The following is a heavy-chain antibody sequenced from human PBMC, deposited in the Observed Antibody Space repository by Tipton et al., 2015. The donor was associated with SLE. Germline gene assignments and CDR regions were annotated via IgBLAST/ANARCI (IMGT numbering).Heavy chain of an antibody. CDR3: ARDAGADDYWSGFYYYGMDV. Sequence: TLSLTCAVAGYSINNGYYWGWVRQPPGKGLEWFGSIDHSGNTYYKSSLKSRVTISVDTSKNQFSLKLSSVTAADTAVYYCARDAGADDYWSGFYYYGMDVWGQGTTVTVSS. D-gene: IGHD3-3*01. CDR2: IDHSGNT. V-gene: IGHV4-38-2*02. CDR1: GYSINNGYY. J-gene: IGHJ6*02.